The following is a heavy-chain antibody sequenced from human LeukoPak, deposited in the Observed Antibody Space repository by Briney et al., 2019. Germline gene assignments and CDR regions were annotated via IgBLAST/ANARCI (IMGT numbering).Heavy chain of an antibody. J-gene: IGHJ5*02. D-gene: IGHD3-9*01. CDR2: IFYSGST. Sequence: SETLSLTCTVSGGSISTYYWSWIRQPPGKGLEWIGYIFYSGSTNYNPSLKSRVTISVDTSKNQFSLKLRSVTAADTAVYYCARLTGYSSESWFDPWGQGTLVTVSS. V-gene: IGHV4-59*01. CDR1: GGSISTYY. CDR3: ARLTGYSSESWFDP.